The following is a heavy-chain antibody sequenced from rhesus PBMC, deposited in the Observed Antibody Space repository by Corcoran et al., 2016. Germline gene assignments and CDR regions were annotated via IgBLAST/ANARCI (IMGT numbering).Heavy chain of an antibody. CDR1: GGSISSNY. Sequence: QVQLQESGPGLVKSSETLSPTCAVSGGSISSNYWSWIRQPPGEGLEWIGRIYGSSGGTSYNPSPPSRVTISTDTSKTQFSLKLGSVTAADTAVYYCARSLVVVTDYFDYWGQGVLVTVSS. D-gene: IGHD3-16*01. J-gene: IGHJ4*01. CDR2: IYGSSGGT. V-gene: IGHV4-147*01. CDR3: ARSLVVVTDYFDY.